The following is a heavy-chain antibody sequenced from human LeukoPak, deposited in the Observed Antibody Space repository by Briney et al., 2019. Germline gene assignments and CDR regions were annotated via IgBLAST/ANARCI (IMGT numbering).Heavy chain of an antibody. CDR1: GGSISSSSYY. J-gene: IGHJ5*02. V-gene: IGHV4-39*01. CDR2: IYYSGST. D-gene: IGHD3-22*01. CDR3: ARSPDYYDSSSDWFDP. Sequence: SETLSLTCTVSGGSISSSSYYWGWIRQPPGKGLEWIGSIYYSGSTYYNPSLKSRVTISVDTSKNQFSLKLSSVTAADTAVNYCARSPDYYDSSSDWFDPWGQGTLVTVSS.